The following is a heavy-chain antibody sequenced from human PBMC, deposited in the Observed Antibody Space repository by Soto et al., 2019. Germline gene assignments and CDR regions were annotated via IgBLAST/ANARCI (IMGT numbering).Heavy chain of an antibody. CDR2: FIPIFRTL. J-gene: IGHJ3*01. CDR3: VTDRRIYYSDPHDEFVASNYEV. CDR1: GGIFGSHG. Sequence: QVQLIQSEAEVKKPGSSVRVSCTSSGGIFGSHGFSWVRQAPGQRLEWVGGFIPIFRTLTYTEKFQARVRIAAQESTNTGYMDVSRLTSEATAVYYFVTDRRIYYSDPHDEFVASNYEVWGQGTMVSVYS. D-gene: IGHD3-22*01. V-gene: IGHV1-69*01.